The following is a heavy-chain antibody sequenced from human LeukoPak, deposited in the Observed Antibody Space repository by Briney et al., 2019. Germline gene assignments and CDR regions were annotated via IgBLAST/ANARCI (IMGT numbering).Heavy chain of an antibody. V-gene: IGHV4-34*01. CDR3: ARAQYCSTTTCYSATRYFDY. Sequence: SETLSLTCAVYGGSFSGYYWSWIRQPPGKGLEWIGEINHSGSINYTPSLKTGVSISVDTSKNEFSLKMNSLTAAHTAEYFCARAQYCSTTTCYSATRYFDYWGQGTLVAVSS. CDR1: GGSFSGYY. CDR2: INHSGSI. J-gene: IGHJ4*02. D-gene: IGHD2-2*01.